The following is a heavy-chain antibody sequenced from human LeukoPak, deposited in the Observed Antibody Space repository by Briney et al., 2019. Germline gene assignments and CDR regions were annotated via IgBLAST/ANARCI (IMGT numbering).Heavy chain of an antibody. CDR3: ARLTSGYSSGWYGGDWFDP. V-gene: IGHV4-39*01. CDR1: GGSISSSGYY. D-gene: IGHD6-19*01. J-gene: IGHJ5*02. CDR2: LYYSGST. Sequence: PSDTLSLTCTVSGGSISSSGYYWGWIRQPPGKGLECIGSLYYSGSTYYNPSLKGRVTISVDTSKNQISLKLNSVTAADTAVYYCARLTSGYSSGWYGGDWFDPWGQGTLVTVSS.